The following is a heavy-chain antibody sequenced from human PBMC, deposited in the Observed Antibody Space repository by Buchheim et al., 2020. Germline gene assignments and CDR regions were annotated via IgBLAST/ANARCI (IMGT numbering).Heavy chain of an antibody. D-gene: IGHD1-1*01. Sequence: EVQLVESGGGLVQPGGSLRLSCAASGFTFSSYWMTWVRQAPGKGLEWVAHINLDGSDKFYVGSVKGRFTISRDNAKSSLYLQMDSLRAEDTAVYYCASQTGTTSYYYYYMDVWGKGTT. CDR1: GFTFSSYW. CDR3: ASQTGTTSYYYYYMDV. CDR2: INLDGSDK. J-gene: IGHJ6*03. V-gene: IGHV3-7*01.